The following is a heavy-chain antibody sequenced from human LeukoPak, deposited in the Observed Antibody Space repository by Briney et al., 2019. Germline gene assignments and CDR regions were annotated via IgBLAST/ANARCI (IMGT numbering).Heavy chain of an antibody. CDR3: ARDSHDAFDI. V-gene: IGHV3-21*01. CDR2: ISGSSRYI. J-gene: IGHJ3*02. CDR1: GFTFSSYS. Sequence: GGSLRLSCAASGFTFSSYSMNWVRQAPGKGLEWVSSISGSSRYIYYADSVKGRFTISRDNAKNSLYLQMNSLRAEDTAVYYCARDSHDAFDIWGQGTMVTVSS.